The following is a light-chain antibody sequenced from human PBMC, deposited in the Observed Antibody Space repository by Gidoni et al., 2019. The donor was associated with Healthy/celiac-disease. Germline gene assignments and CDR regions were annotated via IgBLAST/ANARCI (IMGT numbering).Light chain of an antibody. Sequence: IQMTQSPSSLSASVGDRVTITCRASQSISSYLNWYQQKPGKAPKLLIYAASSLQSGVPSRFSGSGSGTDFTLTIRSLQPEDFATYYCQQSYSTPPYTFXQXTKLESK. CDR1: QSISSY. V-gene: IGKV1-39*01. CDR3: QQSYSTPPYT. J-gene: IGKJ2*01. CDR2: AAS.